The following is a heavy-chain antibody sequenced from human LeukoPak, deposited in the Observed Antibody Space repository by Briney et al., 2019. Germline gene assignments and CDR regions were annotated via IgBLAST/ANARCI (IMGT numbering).Heavy chain of an antibody. V-gene: IGHV4-34*01. D-gene: IGHD5-12*01. J-gene: IGHJ3*02. CDR3: ARPGNLRRGLRYGGAAFDI. Sequence: SETLSLTCAVYGGSFSGYYWSWIRQPPGKGLEWIGEINHSGSTNYNPSLKSRVTISLDTSKSQFSLNLNSVTAADTAVYYCARPGNLRRGLRYGGAAFDIWGQGTMVTVSS. CDR2: INHSGST. CDR1: GGSFSGYY.